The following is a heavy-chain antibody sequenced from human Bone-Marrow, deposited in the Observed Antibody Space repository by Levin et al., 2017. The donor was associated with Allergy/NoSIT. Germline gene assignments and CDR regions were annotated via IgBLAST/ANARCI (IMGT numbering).Heavy chain of an antibody. Sequence: SETLSLTCAVYGGSFSGYYWSWIRQPPGKGLEWIGEINHSGSTNYNPSLKSRVTISVDTSKNQFSLKLSSVTAADTAVYYCARGRLGHSYSSGYYYFDYWGQGTLVTVSS. V-gene: IGHV4-34*01. CDR1: GGSFSGYY. CDR3: ARGRLGHSYSSGYYYFDY. J-gene: IGHJ4*02. CDR2: INHSGST. D-gene: IGHD6-19*01.